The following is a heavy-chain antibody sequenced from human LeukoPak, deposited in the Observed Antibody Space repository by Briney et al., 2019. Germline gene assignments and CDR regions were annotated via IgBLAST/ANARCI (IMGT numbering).Heavy chain of an antibody. CDR1: GGSISSYY. Sequence: PSETLSLTCTVSGGSISSYYWSWIRQPPGKGLEWIGYIYYSGSTNYNPSLKSRVTISVDTSKNQFSLKLSSVTAADTAVYYCARATQSGLLEFDYWGQGTLVTVSS. CDR2: IYYSGST. CDR3: ARATQSGLLEFDY. V-gene: IGHV4-59*01. D-gene: IGHD2-15*01. J-gene: IGHJ4*02.